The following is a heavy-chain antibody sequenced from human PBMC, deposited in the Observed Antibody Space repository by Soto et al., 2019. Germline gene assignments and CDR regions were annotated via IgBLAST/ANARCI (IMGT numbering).Heavy chain of an antibody. D-gene: IGHD5-12*01. CDR1: GGSFSGYY. CDR3: SREARYSGYDP. V-gene: IGHV4-34*01. J-gene: IGHJ5*02. CDR2: IYHSGST. Sequence: PSETLSLTCAVYGGSFSGYYWSWIRQPPGKGLEWLGEIYHSGSTNYNPSLKIRGTISVDTAKNQFSLKLISVTAADTAVYYCSREARYSGYDPWGQGTLVT.